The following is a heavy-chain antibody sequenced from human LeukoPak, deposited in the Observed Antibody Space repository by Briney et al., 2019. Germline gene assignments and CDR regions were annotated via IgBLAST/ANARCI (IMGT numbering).Heavy chain of an antibody. CDR1: GFTFGTYG. Sequence: SGGSLRLSCEASGFTFGTYGMTWVRQSPGKALEWVSGITGSSTWTYYADSVRGRFTISRDNARNTLHLQMNNLTADDTAIYYCARELVSLGTGYFDLWGRGTLVTVSS. J-gene: IGHJ2*01. CDR2: ITGSSTWT. CDR3: ARELVSLGTGYFDL. D-gene: IGHD7-27*01. V-gene: IGHV3-23*01.